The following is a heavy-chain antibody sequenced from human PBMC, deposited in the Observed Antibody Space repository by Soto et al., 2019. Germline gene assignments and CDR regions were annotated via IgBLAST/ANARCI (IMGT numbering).Heavy chain of an antibody. CDR3: ARQRGPGKSYYYYYMDV. V-gene: IGHV4-39*01. Sequence: SETLSLTCSVAGGSISSSNYYWGWIRQPPGKGLEWIGSIYYSGSTYYNPSLKSRVTISVDTSKNQFSLKLSSVTAADTAVYYCARQRGPGKSYYYYYMDVWGKGTTVTVSS. D-gene: IGHD3-10*01. J-gene: IGHJ6*03. CDR2: IYYSGST. CDR1: GGSISSSNYY.